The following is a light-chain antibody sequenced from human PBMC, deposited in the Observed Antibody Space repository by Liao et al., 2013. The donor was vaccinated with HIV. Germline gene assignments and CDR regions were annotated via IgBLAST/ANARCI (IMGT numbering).Light chain of an antibody. V-gene: IGLV3-1*01. CDR2: QDS. J-gene: IGLJ2*01. CDR3: QVWDDNSNHVV. Sequence: SYELTQPPSVSVSPGQTARITCSGDKLGDKYACWYQQKPGQSPVLVLYQDSKRPSGIPERFSGSKSGNTATLTISGVEAGDEADYYCQVWDDNSNHVVFGGGTKLTVL. CDR1: KLGDKY.